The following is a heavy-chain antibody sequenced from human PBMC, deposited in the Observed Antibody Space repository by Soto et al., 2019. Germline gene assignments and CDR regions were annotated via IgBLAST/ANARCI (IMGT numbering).Heavy chain of an antibody. CDR3: ARDRLTATAGTARQYFGLDV. D-gene: IGHD5-18*01. J-gene: IGHJ6*02. V-gene: IGHV4-31*03. CDR1: GGSIRSGGYY. CDR2: IYYSGNT. Sequence: SETLSLTCTVSGGSIRSGGYYWSWVRRSPRRGLEWIGNIYYSGNTYYNPSLKSRLTISVDTSKNQFSLNLTSVTAADTAVYYCARDRLTATAGTARQYFGLDVWGHGTKVTVS.